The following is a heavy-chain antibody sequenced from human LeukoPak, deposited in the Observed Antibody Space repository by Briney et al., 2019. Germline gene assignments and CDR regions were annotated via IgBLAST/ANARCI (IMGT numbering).Heavy chain of an antibody. D-gene: IGHD2-15*01. CDR1: GFTFSSYT. V-gene: IGHV3-21*01. Sequence: GGSLRLSCAASGFTFSSYTMNWVRQAPGRGLEWVSSITGGSNYMYYRDSVKGRFTISRDNARNSLYLEMNSLRADDTAMYFCARSVVPAGAWFDPWGQGTLVTVSS. CDR2: ITGGSNYM. CDR3: ARSVVPAGAWFDP. J-gene: IGHJ5*02.